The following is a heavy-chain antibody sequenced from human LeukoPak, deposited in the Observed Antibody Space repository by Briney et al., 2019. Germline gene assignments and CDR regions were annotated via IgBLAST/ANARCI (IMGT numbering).Heavy chain of an antibody. V-gene: IGHV3-73*01. Sequence: TGVSLRLSCAASGFTFSGSAMHWVRQASGKGLEWVGRIRSKANSYATSYAASVKGRFTISRDDSKNTAYLQMNSLKTEDTAVYYCTSCGGDCYSGFDYWGQGTLVTVSS. CDR3: TSCGGDCYSGFDY. J-gene: IGHJ4*02. CDR2: IRSKANSYAT. CDR1: GFTFSGSA. D-gene: IGHD2-21*02.